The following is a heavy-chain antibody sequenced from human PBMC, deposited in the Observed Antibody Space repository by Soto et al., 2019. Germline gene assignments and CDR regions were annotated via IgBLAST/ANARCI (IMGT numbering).Heavy chain of an antibody. CDR3: AREVGATLNWFDP. CDR1: GGTFISYA. V-gene: IGHV1-69*13. J-gene: IGHJ5*02. CDR2: IILIFGTA. Sequence: SVKVSCKASGGTFISYAISWLLQAPGQGLEWMGGIILIFGTANYAQKFQGRVTITADESTSTAYMELSSLRSEDTAVYYCAREVGATLNWFDPWGQGTLVTVSS. D-gene: IGHD1-26*01.